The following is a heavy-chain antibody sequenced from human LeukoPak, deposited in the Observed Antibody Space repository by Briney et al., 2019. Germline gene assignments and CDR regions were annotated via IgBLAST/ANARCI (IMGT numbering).Heavy chain of an antibody. D-gene: IGHD1-26*01. CDR3: ARLAKRPQRPRYDY. Sequence: SETLSLTCGVSGGSISNTNWWTWVRQPPGKGLEWIGEVNLQGSTNYNPSLKSRVTISVDTSKNQFSLKLSSVTAADTAVYYCARLAKRPQRPRYDYWGQGTLVTVSS. V-gene: IGHV4-4*02. CDR2: VNLQGST. J-gene: IGHJ4*02. CDR1: GGSISNTNW.